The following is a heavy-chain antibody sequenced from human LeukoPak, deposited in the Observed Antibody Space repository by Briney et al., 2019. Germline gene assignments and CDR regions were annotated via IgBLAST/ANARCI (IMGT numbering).Heavy chain of an antibody. J-gene: IGHJ4*02. D-gene: IGHD5-18*01. CDR2: MSSSSSYI. Sequence: GGSLRLSCAASGFTFSSYNMNWVRQAPGKGLEWVSSMSSSSSYIYYADSVKGRFTISRDNAKNSLYLQMNSLRAEDAAVYYCARSGYFYGQPSYFDYWGQGTLVTVSS. V-gene: IGHV3-21*01. CDR3: ARSGYFYGQPSYFDY. CDR1: GFTFSSYN.